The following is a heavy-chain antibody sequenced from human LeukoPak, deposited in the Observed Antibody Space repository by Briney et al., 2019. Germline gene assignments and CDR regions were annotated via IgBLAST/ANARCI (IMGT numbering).Heavy chain of an antibody. CDR3: ARAVRGGADTY. Sequence: PGGSLRLSCAASGFTFSSYGLHWVRQAPGKGLEWVAVIWYDGSNKYYADSVRGRFTISRDNAKNSLFLQMNSLRAEDTAVYYCARAVRGGADTYWGQGTLVAVSS. V-gene: IGHV3-33*03. D-gene: IGHD3-10*02. CDR2: IWYDGSNK. CDR1: GFTFSSYG. J-gene: IGHJ4*02.